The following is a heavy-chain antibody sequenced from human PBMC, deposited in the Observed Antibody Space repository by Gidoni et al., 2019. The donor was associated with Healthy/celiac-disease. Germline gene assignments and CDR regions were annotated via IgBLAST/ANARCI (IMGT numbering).Heavy chain of an antibody. CDR1: GGSFSGYY. V-gene: IGHV4-34*01. CDR3: ARGLGDSSGWYPDWFDP. Sequence: QVQLQQWGAGLLKPSDTLSLTCAVYGGSFSGYYWSWIRQPPGKGLEWIGEINHSGSTNYNPSLKSRVTISVDTSKNQFSLKLSSVTAADTAVYYCARGLGDSSGWYPDWFDPWGQGTLVTVSS. CDR2: INHSGST. D-gene: IGHD6-19*01. J-gene: IGHJ5*02.